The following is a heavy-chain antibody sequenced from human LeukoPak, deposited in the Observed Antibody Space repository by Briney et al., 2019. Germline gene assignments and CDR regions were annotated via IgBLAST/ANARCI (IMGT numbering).Heavy chain of an antibody. V-gene: IGHV4-30-4*01. CDR3: ARAFYDFRSGSIDGYFDP. Sequence: PSESLSLTCTVSGGSISSGDYYWGWIRQPPGKGLEWIGYFYYSGSTYYNPSLKSRVTISVDTSKNQFSLKLTSVTAADTAVYYCARAFYDFRSGSIDGYFDPWGQGTLVTVSS. CDR2: FYYSGST. CDR1: GGSISSGDYY. J-gene: IGHJ5*02. D-gene: IGHD3-3*01.